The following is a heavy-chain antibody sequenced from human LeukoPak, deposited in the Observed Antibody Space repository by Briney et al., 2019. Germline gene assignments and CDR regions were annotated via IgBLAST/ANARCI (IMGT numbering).Heavy chain of an antibody. D-gene: IGHD2-15*01. J-gene: IGHJ4*02. Sequence: ASVKVSCKASGYTFTGYYMNWVRQAPGQGLEWMGWINPNSGGTNYAQKFQGRVTMTRDTSISTAYMELSRLRSDDTAVYYCARGKYCSGGSCYRVDYWGQGTLVTVSS. V-gene: IGHV1-2*02. CDR2: INPNSGGT. CDR3: ARGKYCSGGSCYRVDY. CDR1: GYTFTGYY.